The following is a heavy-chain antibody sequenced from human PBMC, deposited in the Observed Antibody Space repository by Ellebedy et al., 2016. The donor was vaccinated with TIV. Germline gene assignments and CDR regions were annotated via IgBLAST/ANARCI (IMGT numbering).Heavy chain of an antibody. CDR3: AREPNGWYHFDY. D-gene: IGHD6-19*01. CDR2: IKQDGSEK. CDR1: GFTFNSYW. Sequence: GESLKISCAASGFTFNSYWMHWVRQAPGKGLEWVANIKQDGSEKSYVDSVKGRFTISRDNAKTSLYLQMNSLRAEDSAVYYCAREPNGWYHFDYWGQGTLVTVSS. J-gene: IGHJ4*02. V-gene: IGHV3-7*01.